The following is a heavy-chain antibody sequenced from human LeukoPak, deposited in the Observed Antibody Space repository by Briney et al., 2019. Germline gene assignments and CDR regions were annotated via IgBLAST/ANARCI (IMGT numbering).Heavy chain of an antibody. V-gene: IGHV4-61*02. CDR3: ARHGDYDILTGYYRSPYYFDY. CDR1: GGSISSGSYY. D-gene: IGHD3-9*01. CDR2: IYTSGST. Sequence: PSQTLSLTCTVSGGSISSGSYYWSWIRQPAGKGLEWIGRIYTSGSTNYNPSLKSRVTISLDTSKNQFSLKLSSVTAADTAVYYCARHGDYDILTGYYRSPYYFDYWGQGTLVTVSS. J-gene: IGHJ4*02.